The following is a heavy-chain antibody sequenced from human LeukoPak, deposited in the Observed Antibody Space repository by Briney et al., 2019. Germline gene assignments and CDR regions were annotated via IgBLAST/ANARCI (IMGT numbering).Heavy chain of an antibody. Sequence: GGSLRLSCAASGFTFSNHGMHWVRQAPGKGLEWVAVIWYDGSNQYYADSVKGRFTISRDNSKNTLYLQMNSLRAEDTAVYYCAKDGGDIVVVVAADGINWFDPWGQGTLVTVSS. CDR1: GFTFSNHG. J-gene: IGHJ5*02. CDR3: AKDGGDIVVVVAADGINWFDP. D-gene: IGHD2-15*01. CDR2: IWYDGSNQ. V-gene: IGHV3-33*06.